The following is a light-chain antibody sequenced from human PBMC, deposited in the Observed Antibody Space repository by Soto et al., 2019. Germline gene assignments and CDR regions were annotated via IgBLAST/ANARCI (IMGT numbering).Light chain of an antibody. V-gene: IGKV1-5*01. J-gene: IGKJ4*01. Sequence: DMQMTQSPSTLSASVGDRVTITCRASQSISSWLAWYQQKPGKAPKLLIYAASSLESGVPSRFSGSASGTEFTLTISSLQPDDFATYYCQQHNTYPLTFGGGTKVDIK. CDR3: QQHNTYPLT. CDR1: QSISSW. CDR2: AAS.